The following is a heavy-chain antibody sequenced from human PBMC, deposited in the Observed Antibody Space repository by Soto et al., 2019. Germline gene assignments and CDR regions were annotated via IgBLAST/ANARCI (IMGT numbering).Heavy chain of an antibody. J-gene: IGHJ4*02. CDR1: RFTFSSYA. Sequence: GGSLRLSCAASRFTFSSYAMSWVRQAPGKGLEWVSGISGSGGSTYYADSVKGRFTISRDNSKNTLYLQMNSLRAEDTAVYFCAKDGTRYCSSTSCNFDYWGQGTPVTVSS. CDR3: AKDGTRYCSSTSCNFDY. V-gene: IGHV3-23*01. D-gene: IGHD2-2*01. CDR2: ISGSGGST.